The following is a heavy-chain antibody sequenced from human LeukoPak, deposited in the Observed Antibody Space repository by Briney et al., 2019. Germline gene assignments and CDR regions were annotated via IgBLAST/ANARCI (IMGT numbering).Heavy chain of an antibody. CDR1: GFTFSSYG. CDR3: ARVVDHDYGDYYLDY. J-gene: IGHJ4*02. Sequence: GGSLRLSCAASGFTFSSYGMSWVRQAPGKGLEWVSAISGSGGSTYYADSVKGRFTISRDNSKNTLYLQMNSLRAEDTAVYYCARVVDHDYGDYYLDYWGQGTLVTVSS. CDR2: ISGSGGST. V-gene: IGHV3-23*01. D-gene: IGHD4-17*01.